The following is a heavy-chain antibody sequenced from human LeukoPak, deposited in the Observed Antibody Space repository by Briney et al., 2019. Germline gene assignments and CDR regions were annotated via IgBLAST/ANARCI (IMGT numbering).Heavy chain of an antibody. CDR1: GYTFTTYY. CDR3: ARDPYCSGGSCYSKDYYYGMDV. CDR2: INPSGGST. J-gene: IGHJ6*02. Sequence: ASVKVSCKASGYTFTTYYMHWVRQAPGQGFEWMGIINPSGGSTSYAQRFQGRVTMTRDTSTSTVYMDLRSLRFEDTAVYYCARDPYCSGGSCYSKDYYYGMDVWGQGTTVTVSS. D-gene: IGHD2-15*01. V-gene: IGHV1-46*01.